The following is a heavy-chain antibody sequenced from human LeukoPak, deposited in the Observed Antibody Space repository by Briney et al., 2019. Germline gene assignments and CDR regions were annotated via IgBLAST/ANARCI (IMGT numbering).Heavy chain of an antibody. CDR2: ISSGSSTI. Sequence: GGSLRLSCAASGFTFSSYSMNWVRQAPGKGLEWVSFISSGSSTIYYADSMKGRFTISRDNAKNSLYLQMNSLRAEDTAVYYCARDRGGSYSAIDYWGQGTLVTVSS. CDR1: GFTFSSYS. J-gene: IGHJ4*02. D-gene: IGHD1-26*01. V-gene: IGHV3-48*04. CDR3: ARDRGGSYSAIDY.